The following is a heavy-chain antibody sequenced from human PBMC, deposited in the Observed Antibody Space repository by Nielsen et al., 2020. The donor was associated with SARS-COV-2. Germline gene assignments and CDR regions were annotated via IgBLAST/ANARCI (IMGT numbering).Heavy chain of an antibody. J-gene: IGHJ4*02. CDR1: GFTFSSYA. CDR3: ASNLPSAGYCTSSTCYAVGYYFDY. V-gene: IGHV3-30*04. D-gene: IGHD2-2*01. Sequence: GESLKISCAASGFTFSSYAMHWVRQAPGKGLEWVAVISYDGSNKYYADSVKGRFTISRDNSKNTLYLQMNSLSAEDTAIYYCASNLPSAGYCTSSTCYAVGYYFDYWGQGALVTVSS. CDR2: ISYDGSNK.